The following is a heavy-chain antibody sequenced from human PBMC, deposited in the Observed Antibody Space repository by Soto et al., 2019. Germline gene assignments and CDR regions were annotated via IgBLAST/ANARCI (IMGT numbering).Heavy chain of an antibody. CDR2: IWYDGSNK. J-gene: IGHJ6*02. CDR3: ARGDPKDYYYYGMDV. V-gene: IGHV3-33*01. D-gene: IGHD2-15*01. Sequence: PVGSLRLSCAASGFPFSSYGMHWVRQAPGKGLEWVAVIWYDGSNKYYADPVKGRFTISRDNSKNTLYLQMNSLRAEDTAVYYCARGDPKDYYYYGMDVWGQGTTVTVSS. CDR1: GFPFSSYG.